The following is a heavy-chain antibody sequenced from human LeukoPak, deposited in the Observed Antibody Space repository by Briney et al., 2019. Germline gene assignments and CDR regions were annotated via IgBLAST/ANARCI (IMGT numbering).Heavy chain of an antibody. D-gene: IGHD3-16*01. J-gene: IGHJ4*02. CDR1: GGSMSSYF. Sequence: PSETLSLTCTVSGGSMSSYFWSWIRQPAGKGLEWIGRIYTSGSTNYNPSLQSRVTMSVDTSNNQFSLKINSVTAADTAVYYCARKRKGAYDFDFWGQGTLVTVSS. CDR3: ARKRKGAYDFDF. V-gene: IGHV4-4*07. CDR2: IYTSGST.